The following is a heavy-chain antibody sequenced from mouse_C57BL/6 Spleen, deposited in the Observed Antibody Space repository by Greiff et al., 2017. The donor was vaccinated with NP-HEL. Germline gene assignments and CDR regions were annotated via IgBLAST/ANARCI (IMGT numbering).Heavy chain of an antibody. CDR2: INPNNGGT. V-gene: IGHV1-26*01. D-gene: IGHD1-1*01. Sequence: EVQLQQSGPELVKPGASVKISCKASGYTFTDYYMNWVKQSHGKSLEWIGDINPNNGGTSYNQKFKGKATLTVDKYSSTAYMELRSLTSEDSAVYYCARTGYYGSSFWYFDVWGTGTTVTVSS. CDR3: ARTGYYGSSFWYFDV. CDR1: GYTFTDYY. J-gene: IGHJ1*03.